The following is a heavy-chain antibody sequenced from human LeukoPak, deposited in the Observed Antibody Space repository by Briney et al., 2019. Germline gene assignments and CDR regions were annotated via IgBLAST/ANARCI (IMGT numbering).Heavy chain of an antibody. V-gene: IGHV3-23*01. J-gene: IGHJ4*02. D-gene: IGHD3-22*01. Sequence: GGSLRLSCAASGFTFSSYAMRWVRQAPGKGLEWVSAISGSGGSTYYADSVKGRFTISRDNSKNTLYLQMNSLRAEDTAVYYCAKDQDANYYDSSGPPYYFDYWGQGTLVTVSS. CDR3: AKDQDANYYDSSGPPYYFDY. CDR2: ISGSGGST. CDR1: GFTFSSYA.